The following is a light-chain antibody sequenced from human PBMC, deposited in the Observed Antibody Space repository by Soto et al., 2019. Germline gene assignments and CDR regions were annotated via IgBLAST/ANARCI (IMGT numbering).Light chain of an antibody. V-gene: IGKV1-39*01. Sequence: DIPMTKSPSSLSASVGDRVTITFRASQIISRYLNWYQQKPGKAPKLMIYIASSLQSGVPSRFSGSGAGTDFTLSISSLQPEDFATYYCQQSTSTPRTFGQGTKVEIK. CDR3: QQSTSTPRT. CDR1: QIISRY. J-gene: IGKJ1*01. CDR2: IAS.